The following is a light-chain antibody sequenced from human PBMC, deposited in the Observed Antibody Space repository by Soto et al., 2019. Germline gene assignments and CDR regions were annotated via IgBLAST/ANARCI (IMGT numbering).Light chain of an antibody. CDR1: QGISSY. CDR2: AAS. Sequence: AIRMTQSPSSLSASAGDRLTITCRASQGISSYVAWYQQKPGRAPKLLIYAASILQSGVPSRFSGSGSGTDFTLTISCLQSEDFATYYCQQYSTYPFTFGPGTKVDLK. J-gene: IGKJ3*01. V-gene: IGKV1-8*01. CDR3: QQYSTYPFT.